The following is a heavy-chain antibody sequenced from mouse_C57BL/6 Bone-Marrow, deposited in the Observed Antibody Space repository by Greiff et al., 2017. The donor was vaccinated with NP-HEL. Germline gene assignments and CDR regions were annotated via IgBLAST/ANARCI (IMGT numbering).Heavy chain of an antibody. J-gene: IGHJ2*01. Sequence: QVQLQQPGAELVRPGTSVKLSCTASGYTFTSYWLHWVKQRPGQGLEWIGVIDPSDSYTNYNQKFKGKATLTVDTSSSTAYMQLSSLTSEDSAVYYCARWVYYGSSPDYWGQGTTLTVSS. CDR1: GYTFTSYW. V-gene: IGHV1-59*01. CDR2: IDPSDSYT. D-gene: IGHD1-1*01. CDR3: ARWVYYGSSPDY.